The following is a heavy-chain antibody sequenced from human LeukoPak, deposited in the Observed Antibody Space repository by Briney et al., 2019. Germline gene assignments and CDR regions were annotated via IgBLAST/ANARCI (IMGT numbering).Heavy chain of an antibody. CDR2: ISSGSSTI. J-gene: IGHJ6*02. Sequence: GGSLRLSCAASGFTFSSYSMNWVRQAPGKGLEWVSHISSGSSTIYYADSVKGRFTISRDNAKNSLYLQMNSLRAEDTAVYYCAKSDYYGMDVWGQGTTVTVSS. V-gene: IGHV3-48*01. CDR1: GFTFSSYS. CDR3: AKSDYYGMDV.